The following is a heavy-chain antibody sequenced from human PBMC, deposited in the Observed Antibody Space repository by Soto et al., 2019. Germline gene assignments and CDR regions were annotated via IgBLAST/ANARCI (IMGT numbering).Heavy chain of an antibody. CDR3: ARSFGRIAASWLDR. J-gene: IGHJ5*02. D-gene: IGHD6-6*01. CDR1: GGSISSYY. V-gene: IGHV4-59*01. Sequence: PSETLSLTCTVSGGSISSYYWSWIRQPPGKGLEWIGYIYYSGSTNYNPSLKSRVTISVDTSKNQFSLKLSSVTAADTAVYYCARSFGRIAASWLDRWGQGTLVTVXS. CDR2: IYYSGST.